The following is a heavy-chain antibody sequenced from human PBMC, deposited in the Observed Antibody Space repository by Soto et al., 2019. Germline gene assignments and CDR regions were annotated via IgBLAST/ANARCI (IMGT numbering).Heavy chain of an antibody. CDR2: IGTAGDT. J-gene: IGHJ6*03. Sequence: GGSLRLSCAASGFTFSSYDMHWVRQATGKGLEWVSAIGTAGDTYYPGSVKGRFTISRENAKNSLYLQMNSLRAGDTAVYYCTRSETYYYYMDVWGKGTTVTVSS. CDR3: TRSETYYYYMDV. V-gene: IGHV3-13*01. CDR1: GFTFSSYD.